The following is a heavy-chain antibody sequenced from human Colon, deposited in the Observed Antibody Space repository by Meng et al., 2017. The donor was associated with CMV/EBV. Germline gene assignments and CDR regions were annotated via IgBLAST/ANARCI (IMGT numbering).Heavy chain of an antibody. D-gene: IGHD3-16*01. CDR2: IKGDGTEE. J-gene: IGHJ5*01. Sequence: ESRKISGEASGFNFGNFWMNWVRQAPGKGLEWVANIKGDGTEEYYVDSVKGRFTISRDNAKNSLYLQMNSLRVEDTALYYCRTGHYDRAWGHGTLVTVSS. CDR1: GFNFGNFW. CDR3: RTGHYDRA. V-gene: IGHV3-7*01.